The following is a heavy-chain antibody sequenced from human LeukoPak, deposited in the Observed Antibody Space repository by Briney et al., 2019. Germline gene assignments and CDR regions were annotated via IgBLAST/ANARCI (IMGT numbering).Heavy chain of an antibody. CDR2: INPNSGGT. CDR3: ARDFGAAATYYYYMDV. CDR1: GYTFTGYY. J-gene: IGHJ6*03. Sequence: GASVKVSFKASGYTFTGYYMHWVRQAPGQGLEWMGWINPNSGGTNYAQKFQGRVTMTRDTSISTAYMELSRLRSDDTAVYYCARDFGAAATYYYYMDVWGKGTTVTVSS. D-gene: IGHD2-2*01. V-gene: IGHV1-2*02.